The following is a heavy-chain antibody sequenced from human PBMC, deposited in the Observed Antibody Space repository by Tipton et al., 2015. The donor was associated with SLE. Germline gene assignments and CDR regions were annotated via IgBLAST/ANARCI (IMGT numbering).Heavy chain of an antibody. Sequence: TLSLTCTVSGGSISSGSYYWSWIRQPAGKGLEWIGYIYYSGSTYYNPSLKSRVTISVDTSKNQFSLKLSSVTAADTAVYYCASCSRSDAFDIWGQGTMVTVSS. CDR3: ASCSRSDAFDI. CDR1: GGSISSGSYY. V-gene: IGHV4-31*03. D-gene: IGHD2-2*01. J-gene: IGHJ3*02. CDR2: IYYSGST.